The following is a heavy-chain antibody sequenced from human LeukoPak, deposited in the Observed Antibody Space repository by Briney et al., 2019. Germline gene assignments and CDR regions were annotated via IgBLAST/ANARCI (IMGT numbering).Heavy chain of an antibody. CDR2: ISSSSSTI. CDR1: GFIFGDYW. CDR3: ATAKGKTDY. Sequence: GGSLRLSCAASGFIFGDYWMNWVRQAPGKGLEWISYISSSSSTIYYADSVKGRFTISRDNAKNSLYLQMNSLRAEDTAVYYCATAKGKTDYWGQGTLVTVSS. D-gene: IGHD4-23*01. J-gene: IGHJ4*02. V-gene: IGHV3-48*04.